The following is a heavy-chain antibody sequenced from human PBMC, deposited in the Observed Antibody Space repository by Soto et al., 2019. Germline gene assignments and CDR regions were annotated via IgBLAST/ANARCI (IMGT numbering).Heavy chain of an antibody. CDR1: DYTFTNYG. D-gene: IGHD6-25*01. Sequence: ASVKVSCKASDYTFTNYGIIWVRQAPGQGLEWMGWISGYNGNTNYARKFQGRVTMTTDTSTSTAYMELRSLRFDDTAVYYCARGPRSARSYNWFDPWGQGTLVTVSS. CDR2: ISGYNGNT. V-gene: IGHV1-18*01. J-gene: IGHJ5*02. CDR3: ARGPRSARSYNWFDP.